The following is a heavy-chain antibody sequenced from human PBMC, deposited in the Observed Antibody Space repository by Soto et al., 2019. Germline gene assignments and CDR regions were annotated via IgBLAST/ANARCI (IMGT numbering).Heavy chain of an antibody. J-gene: IGHJ3*02. D-gene: IGHD5-12*01. CDR2: LSRGGGST. Sequence: EAQLLESGGELIQPGGSLRLSCAASGFTYSSHGMSWVRQAPGKGLEWIAGLSRGGGSTYYEDSVKGRFTISRDNSKNTLDLIMNSLRVEDTALYYCARDGQYRTDGFAIWGQGTMVTVSS. CDR3: ARDGQYRTDGFAI. V-gene: IGHV3-23*01. CDR1: GFTYSSHG.